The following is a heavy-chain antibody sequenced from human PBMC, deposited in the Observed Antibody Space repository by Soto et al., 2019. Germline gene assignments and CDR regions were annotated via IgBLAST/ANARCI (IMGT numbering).Heavy chain of an antibody. CDR1: RYTFAGCY. CDR2: IDPNSGGT. D-gene: IGHD1-26*01. Sequence: ASVEVSCKASRYTFAGCYRRWVRQAPGQGLEWMGWIDPNSGGTDYAQKFQGRVTMTRDTSISTAYMELSRLRVDDTAVYYCARVMSGSYLGHGYYFDNWGQGTLVTVSS. V-gene: IGHV1-2*02. CDR3: ARVMSGSYLGHGYYFDN. J-gene: IGHJ4*02.